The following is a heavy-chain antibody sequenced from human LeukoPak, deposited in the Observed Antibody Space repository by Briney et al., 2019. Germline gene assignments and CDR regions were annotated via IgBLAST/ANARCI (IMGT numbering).Heavy chain of an antibody. Sequence: PSETLSLTCTVSGGSISSGGYFWSWIRQPPGKGLEWIGYIYHSGSTNYNPSLESRVSISVDRSKNQFSLKLSSVTAADTAVYYCASLGYCSSTSCSQFDYWGQGTLVTVSS. CDR3: ASLGYCSSTSCSQFDY. CDR2: IYHSGST. V-gene: IGHV4-30-2*01. J-gene: IGHJ4*02. D-gene: IGHD2-2*01. CDR1: GGSISSGGYF.